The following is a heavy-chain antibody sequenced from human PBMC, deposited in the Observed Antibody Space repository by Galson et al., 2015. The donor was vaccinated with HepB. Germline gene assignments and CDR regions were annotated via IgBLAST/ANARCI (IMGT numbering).Heavy chain of an antibody. V-gene: IGHV3-7*03. Sequence: SLRLSCAASGFTFSSYWMSWVRQAPGKGLEWVANIKEGGSEQYYADSVKGRVTISRDNAKNSLYLQLNSLRAEDTAVYYCARDMKGSLAVAPFDYWGQGTLVTVSS. D-gene: IGHD6-19*01. CDR1: GFTFSSYW. CDR2: IKEGGSEQ. CDR3: ARDMKGSLAVAPFDY. J-gene: IGHJ4*02.